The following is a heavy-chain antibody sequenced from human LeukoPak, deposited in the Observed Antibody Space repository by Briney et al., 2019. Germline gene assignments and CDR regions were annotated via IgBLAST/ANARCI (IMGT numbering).Heavy chain of an antibody. D-gene: IGHD3-22*01. CDR1: GGSISSYY. Sequence: SETLSLTCTVSGGSISSYYWSWIRQPAGKGLEWIGRIYTSGSTNYNPSLKSRVTMSVDTSKNQFSLKLSSVTAADTAVYYCARDVGGASYYYDSSGYYGFDYWGQGTLVTVSS. V-gene: IGHV4-4*07. CDR2: IYTSGST. J-gene: IGHJ4*02. CDR3: ARDVGGASYYYDSSGYYGFDY.